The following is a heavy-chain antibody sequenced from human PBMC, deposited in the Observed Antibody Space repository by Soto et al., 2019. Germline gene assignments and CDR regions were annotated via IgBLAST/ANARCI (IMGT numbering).Heavy chain of an antibody. V-gene: IGHV3-23*01. CDR1: GFTFSRHG. Sequence: GSLRLSCVASGFTFSRHGLSWVRQAPGKGLEWVSTINPSGDSTFYADSVKGRFTISRDNSKNTVYLQMNSLSVGDAAVYLCAKVDVSTAGSFDYWGQGALVTVSS. CDR3: AKVDVSTAGSFDY. CDR2: INPSGDST. J-gene: IGHJ4*02. D-gene: IGHD6-13*01.